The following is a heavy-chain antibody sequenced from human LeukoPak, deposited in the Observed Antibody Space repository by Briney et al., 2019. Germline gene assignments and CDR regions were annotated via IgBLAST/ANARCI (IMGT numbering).Heavy chain of an antibody. J-gene: IGHJ3*02. V-gene: IGHV3-74*01. CDR2: INPDDKST. CDR1: GFTFSKYW. Sequence: GGSLRLSCAASGFTFSKYWLHWVRQPPGGGLVWLARINPDDKSTSYADSVKGRFTISIDDAKETLFLQMNSLTAEDTAVYYCLTIVETPIDAFDIWGQGAMVTVSS. CDR3: LTIVETPIDAFDI. D-gene: IGHD4-23*01.